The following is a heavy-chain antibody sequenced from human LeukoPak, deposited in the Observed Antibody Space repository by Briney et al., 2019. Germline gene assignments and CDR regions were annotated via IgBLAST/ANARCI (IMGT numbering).Heavy chain of an antibody. V-gene: IGHV3-7*01. Sequence: GGSLRLSCAASGFTFSSYAMSWVRQAPGKGLEWVANIKQDGSEKSYVDSVKGRFTISRDNTKNSLYLQMNSLRAEDTAVYFCAREWAGPSFDYWGQGTLVNVSS. CDR2: IKQDGSEK. J-gene: IGHJ4*02. CDR1: GFTFSSYA. CDR3: AREWAGPSFDY. D-gene: IGHD6-19*01.